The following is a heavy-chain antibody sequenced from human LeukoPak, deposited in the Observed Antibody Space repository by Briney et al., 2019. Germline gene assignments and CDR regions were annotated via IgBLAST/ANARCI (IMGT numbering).Heavy chain of an antibody. J-gene: IGHJ4*02. CDR3: AGFTFFRGVITFDY. D-gene: IGHD3-10*01. CDR2: MNPNSGNT. Sequence: ASVKVSCKASGYTFTSYDINWVRQATGQGLEWMGWMNPNSGNTGYAQKFQGRVTMTRNTSISTAYMELSSLRSEDTAVYSCAGFTFFRGVITFDYWGQGTLVTVSS. CDR1: GYTFTSYD. V-gene: IGHV1-8*01.